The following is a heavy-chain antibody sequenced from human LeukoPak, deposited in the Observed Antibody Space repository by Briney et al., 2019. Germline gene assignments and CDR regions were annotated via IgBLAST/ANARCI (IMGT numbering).Heavy chain of an antibody. V-gene: IGHV3-21*01. J-gene: IGHJ4*02. CDR2: ISSSSAYI. CDR1: GFTFSTYS. Sequence: AGGSLRLSCAASGFTFSTYSMNWVRQTPGKELEWVSSISSSSAYIYYADSVKGRFTISRDNAKNSLYLQMNSLRAEDTAVYYCARASGDTVDTTTMGSYWGQGTLVTVSS. CDR3: ARASGDTVDTTTMGSY. D-gene: IGHD5-18*01.